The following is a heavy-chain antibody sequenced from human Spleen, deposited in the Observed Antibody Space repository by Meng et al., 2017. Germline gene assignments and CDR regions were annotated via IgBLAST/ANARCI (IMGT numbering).Heavy chain of an antibody. J-gene: IGHJ6*02. V-gene: IGHV4-61*02. CDR3: ARDELLMSIAAAGTYYYYGMDV. CDR2: IYTSGST. Sequence: SETLSLTCTVSGGSISSSSYYWGWIRQPPGKGLEWIGRIYTSGSTNYNPSLKSRVTISVDTSKNQFSLKLSSVTAADTAVYYCARDELLMSIAAAGTYYYYGMDVWGQGTTVTVSS. D-gene: IGHD6-13*01. CDR1: GGSISSSSYY.